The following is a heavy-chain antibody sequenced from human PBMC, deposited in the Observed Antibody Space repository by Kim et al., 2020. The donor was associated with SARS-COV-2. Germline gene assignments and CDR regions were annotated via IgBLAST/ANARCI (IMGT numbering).Heavy chain of an antibody. D-gene: IGHD3-22*01. Sequence: ASVKVSCKASGYTFTSYGISWVRQAPGQGLEWMGWISAYNGNTNYAQKLQGRVTMTTDTSTSTAYMELRSLRSDDTAVYYCARDYGSSYYDSSGYPPLYYYGMDVWGQGTTVTVSS. CDR3: ARDYGSSYYDSSGYPPLYYYGMDV. V-gene: IGHV1-18*01. CDR1: GYTFTSYG. CDR2: ISAYNGNT. J-gene: IGHJ6*02.